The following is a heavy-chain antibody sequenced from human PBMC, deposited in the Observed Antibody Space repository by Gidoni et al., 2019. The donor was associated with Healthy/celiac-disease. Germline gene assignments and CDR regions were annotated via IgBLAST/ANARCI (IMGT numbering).Heavy chain of an antibody. CDR2: ISGSGGST. D-gene: IGHD3-22*01. V-gene: IGHV3-23*01. Sequence: EVQLLESGGGLVQPGGSLRLSCAASGFTFSSYAMSWVRQAPGKGLGWVSAISGSGGSTYYADSVKGRFTISRDNSKNTLYLQMNSLRAEDTAVYYCAKFGHYDSSGDDAFDIWGQGTMVTVSS. CDR1: GFTFSSYA. CDR3: AKFGHYDSSGDDAFDI. J-gene: IGHJ3*02.